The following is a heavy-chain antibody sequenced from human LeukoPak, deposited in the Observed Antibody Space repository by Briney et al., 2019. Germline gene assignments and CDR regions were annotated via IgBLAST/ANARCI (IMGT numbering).Heavy chain of an antibody. CDR2: INPNSGGT. CDR1: GYTFTGYY. CDR3: ARVRFNYYYYLDV. V-gene: IGHV1-2*02. Sequence: ASVKVSCKASGYTFTGYYMHWVRQAPGQGLAWMGWINPNSGGTNYAQKFQGRVTMTRDTSISTAYMELSRLRSDDTAVYYCARVRFNYYYYLDVWGKGTTVTVSS. J-gene: IGHJ6*03. D-gene: IGHD3-3*01.